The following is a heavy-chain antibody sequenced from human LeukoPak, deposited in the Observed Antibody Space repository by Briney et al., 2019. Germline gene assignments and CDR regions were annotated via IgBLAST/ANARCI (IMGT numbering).Heavy chain of an antibody. CDR3: AKAYGDYPYYYYYMDV. Sequence: GGSLRLSCTASGFTLSSYEMSWIRQAPGKGLEWVSSIDYSGGSTHYADSVMGRFTISRGNSKNTLYLQMNSLRAEDTAVYYCAKAYGDYPYYYYYMDVWGKGTTVTVSS. D-gene: IGHD4-17*01. V-gene: IGHV3-23*01. CDR1: GFTLSSYE. J-gene: IGHJ6*03. CDR2: IDYSGGST.